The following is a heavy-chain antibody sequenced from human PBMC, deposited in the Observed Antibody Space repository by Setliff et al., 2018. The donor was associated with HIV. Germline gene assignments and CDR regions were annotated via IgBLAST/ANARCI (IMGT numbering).Heavy chain of an antibody. Sequence: PSETLSLTCTVSGGSNSSGGYYWSWIRQHPGKGLDWIGYIYDSGSTYYNPSLKSRLTISVDTSKNQFSLKLSSVTAADTAVYYCARPLPHLGAFDIWGQGTMVTVSS. V-gene: IGHV4-31*03. CDR3: ARPLPHLGAFDI. CDR1: GGSNSSGGYY. CDR2: IYDSGST. J-gene: IGHJ3*02.